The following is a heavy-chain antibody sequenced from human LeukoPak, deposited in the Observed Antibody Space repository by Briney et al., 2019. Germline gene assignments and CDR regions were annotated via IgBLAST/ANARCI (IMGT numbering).Heavy chain of an antibody. CDR3: AVADY. Sequence: GGSLRLSCAASGFTFSTYAMSWVRQAPGEGLEWVSVIYSGGSTYYADSVKGRFTISRDNSKNTLYLQMNSLRAEDTAVYYCAVADYWGQGTLVTVSS. D-gene: IGHD5-12*01. CDR1: GFTFSTYA. CDR2: IYSGGST. J-gene: IGHJ4*02. V-gene: IGHV3-53*01.